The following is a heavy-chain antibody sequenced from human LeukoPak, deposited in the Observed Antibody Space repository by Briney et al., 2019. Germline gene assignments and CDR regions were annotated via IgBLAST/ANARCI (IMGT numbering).Heavy chain of an antibody. J-gene: IGHJ5*02. CDR1: GFTFSSYA. V-gene: IGHV3-23*01. D-gene: IGHD3-3*01. CDR2: ISGSGGST. CDR3: AKAPNYDFWSGYDPFDP. Sequence: GGSLRLSCAASGFTFSSYAMSWVRQAPGKGLEWVSAISGSGGSTYYADSVKGRLTISRDNSENTLYLQMNSLRAEDTAVYYCAKAPNYDFWSGYDPFDPWGQGTLVTVSS.